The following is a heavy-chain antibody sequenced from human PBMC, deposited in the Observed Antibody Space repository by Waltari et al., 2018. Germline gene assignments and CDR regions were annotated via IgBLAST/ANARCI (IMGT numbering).Heavy chain of an antibody. Sequence: QVQLQESGPGLVKPSETLSLTCTVSGGSISSYYWSWIRQPAGKGLEWIGRIYTSGSTNYNPSRKSRVTMSVDTSKNQFSLKLSSVTAADTAVYYCARGGEGYCSSTSCYHFEYWGQGTLVTVSS. CDR2: IYTSGST. CDR1: GGSISSYY. J-gene: IGHJ4*02. V-gene: IGHV4-4*07. CDR3: ARGGEGYCSSTSCYHFEY. D-gene: IGHD2-2*01.